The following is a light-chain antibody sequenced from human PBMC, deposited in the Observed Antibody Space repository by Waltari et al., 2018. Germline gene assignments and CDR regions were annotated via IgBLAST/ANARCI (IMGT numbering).Light chain of an antibody. CDR2: GTS. Sequence: DIQITQSPSSLAASAGDRVTIPRRESQSISSHLSWYQQKPGKAPKLLIYGTSSLRSGVPSRFSGRGSGTDFTLTISSLQPEDFATYYCQETSTTSRMFGQGTKVEIK. J-gene: IGKJ1*01. V-gene: IGKV1-39*01. CDR1: QSISSH. CDR3: QETSTTSRM.